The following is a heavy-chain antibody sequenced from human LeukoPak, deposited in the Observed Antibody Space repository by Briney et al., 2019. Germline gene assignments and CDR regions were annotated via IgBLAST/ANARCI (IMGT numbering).Heavy chain of an antibody. V-gene: IGHV1-69*05. CDR1: GGTFSSYA. D-gene: IGHD4-23*01. Sequence: ASVKVSCKASGGTFSSYAISWVRQAPGQGLEWMGGIIPIFGTANYAQKFQGRVTITTDESTSTAYMELSSLRAEDTAVYYCARGRGKGLLDWFDPWGQGTLVTVSS. CDR2: IIPIFGTA. J-gene: IGHJ5*02. CDR3: ARGRGKGLLDWFDP.